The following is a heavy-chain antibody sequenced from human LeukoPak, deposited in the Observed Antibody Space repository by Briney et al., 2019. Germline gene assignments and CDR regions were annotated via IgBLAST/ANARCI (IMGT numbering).Heavy chain of an antibody. CDR2: IKPDGSDK. CDR3: ATISAQTFDI. V-gene: IGHV3-7*01. CDR1: GFSFRSHW. J-gene: IGHJ3*02. D-gene: IGHD5-24*01. Sequence: PGVSLTLSCIGCGFSFRSHWVNWVRQSPGKGLEWVANIKPDGSDKYYVDSARGRFTVSRDNAKNSAFLQMNSLRAEETPIYSCATISAQTFDIWGQGTLVSVSS.